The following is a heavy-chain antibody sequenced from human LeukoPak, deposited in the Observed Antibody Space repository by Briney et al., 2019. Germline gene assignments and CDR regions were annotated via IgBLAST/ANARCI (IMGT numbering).Heavy chain of an antibody. J-gene: IGHJ6*02. CDR3: AKYVSAKGPPYGLDV. CDR1: GFTFRTFW. V-gene: IGHV3-23*01. Sequence: PGGSLRLSCAASGFTFRTFWMAWVRQAPGKGLEWVSGISASGGSTYYADSVKGWFTISRDNSKNTLYLQMNSLRAEDTAIYYCAKYVSAKGPPYGLDVWGQGTTVTVSS. D-gene: IGHD2/OR15-2a*01. CDR2: ISASGGST.